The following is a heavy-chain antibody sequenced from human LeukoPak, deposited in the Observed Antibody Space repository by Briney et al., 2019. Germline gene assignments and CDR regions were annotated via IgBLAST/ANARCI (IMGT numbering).Heavy chain of an antibody. J-gene: IGHJ4*02. CDR3: ARDDFWSGYHFDC. CDR1: GYTFTSYG. D-gene: IGHD3-3*01. V-gene: IGHV1-18*01. Sequence: ASVKVSCKASGYTFTSYGISWVRQAPGQGLEWMGWINPYSVNTDYAQQYQGRVTMTTDMSTGTAHMELRSLRSDDTAVYYCARDDFWSGYHFDCWGQGTLVTVSS. CDR2: INPYSVNT.